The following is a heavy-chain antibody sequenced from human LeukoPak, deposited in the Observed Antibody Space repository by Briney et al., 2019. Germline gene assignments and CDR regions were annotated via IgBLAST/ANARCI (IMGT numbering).Heavy chain of an antibody. CDR3: ARSSYSNGEANDY. Sequence: PGGSMRLSCAASGFTFSSYWMHWVRQAPGKGLVWVSRINSDGSSTSYADSVKGRFTISRDNAKNTLYLQMNSLRAEDTAVYYCARSSYSNGEANDYWGQGTLVTVSS. CDR1: GFTFSSYW. V-gene: IGHV3-74*01. D-gene: IGHD4-11*01. CDR2: INSDGSST. J-gene: IGHJ4*02.